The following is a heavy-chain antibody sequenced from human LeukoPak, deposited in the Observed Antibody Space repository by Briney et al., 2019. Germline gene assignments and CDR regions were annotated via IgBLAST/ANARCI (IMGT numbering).Heavy chain of an antibody. CDR3: ARSDGSGSYYIYYFDY. V-gene: IGHV1-2*04. Sequence: GASVKVSCTASGYTFTGYYMHWVRQAPGQGLEWMGWINPNSGGTNYAQKFQGWVTMTRDTSISTAYMELSRLRSDDTAVYYCARSDGSGSYYIYYFDYWGQGTLVTVSS. J-gene: IGHJ4*02. CDR2: INPNSGGT. CDR1: GYTFTGYY. D-gene: IGHD3-10*01.